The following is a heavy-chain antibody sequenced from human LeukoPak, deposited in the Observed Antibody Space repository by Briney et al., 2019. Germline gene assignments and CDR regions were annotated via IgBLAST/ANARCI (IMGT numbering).Heavy chain of an antibody. CDR3: AGRSITIFGVVIHD. V-gene: IGHV3-23*01. D-gene: IGHD3-3*01. CDR2: ISGSGGST. J-gene: IGHJ4*02. Sequence: GGSLRLSCAAPGFTFSSYAMSWVRQAPGKGLEWVSAISGSGGSTYYADSVKGRFTISRDNSKNTLYLQMNSLRAEDTAVYYCAGRSITIFGVVIHDWGQGTLVAVSS. CDR1: GFTFSSYA.